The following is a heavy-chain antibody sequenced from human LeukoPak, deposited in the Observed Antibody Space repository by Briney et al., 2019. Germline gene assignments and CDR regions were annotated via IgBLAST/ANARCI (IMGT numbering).Heavy chain of an antibody. CDR3: TRREGDCSSTSCYTDFDY. D-gene: IGHD2-2*02. V-gene: IGHV3-73*01. CDR1: GFTFSGSA. Sequence: GGSLKLSCAASGFTFSGSAMHWVRQASGKGLEWVGRIRSKANSYATAYAASVKGRFTISRDDSKNTAYLQMNSLKTEDTAVYYCTRREGDCSSTSCYTDFDYWGQGTLVTVSS. J-gene: IGHJ4*02. CDR2: IRSKANSYAT.